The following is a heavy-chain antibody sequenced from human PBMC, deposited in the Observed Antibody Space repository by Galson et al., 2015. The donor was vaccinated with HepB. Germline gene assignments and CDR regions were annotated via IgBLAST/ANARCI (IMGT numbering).Heavy chain of an antibody. J-gene: IGHJ6*03. CDR3: ARHASWWLPAAIRVGVNYYYYMDV. V-gene: IGHV5-10-1*01. CDR1: GYSFTSYW. Sequence: QSGAEGKKPGESLRISCKGSGYSFTSYWISWVRQMPGKGLEWMGRIDPSDSYTNYSPSFQGHVTISADKSISTAYLQWSSLKASDTAMYYCARHASWWLPAAIRVGVNYYYYMDVWGKGTTVTVSS. CDR2: IDPSDSYT. D-gene: IGHD2-2*02.